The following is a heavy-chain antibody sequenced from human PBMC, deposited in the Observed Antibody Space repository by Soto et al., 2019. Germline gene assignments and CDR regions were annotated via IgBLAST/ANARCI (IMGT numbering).Heavy chain of an antibody. CDR2: LIPILGLA. D-gene: IGHD5-12*01. CDR3: ARFKLGDDY. CDR1: GGTFSKST. Sequence: QVQLVQSGAEVRKPESSVKVSCQASGGTFSKSTVTWVRQAPGQGLEWMGRLIPILGLANYAQKFRGRLTITADKSTTTAYMELRSLRSEDTAIYYCARFKLGDDYWGQGTLVTVSS. J-gene: IGHJ4*02. V-gene: IGHV1-69*02.